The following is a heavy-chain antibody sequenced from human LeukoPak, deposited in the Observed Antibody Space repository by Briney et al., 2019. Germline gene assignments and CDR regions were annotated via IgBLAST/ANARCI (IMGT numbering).Heavy chain of an antibody. J-gene: IGHJ3*02. D-gene: IGHD1/OR15-1a*01. V-gene: IGHV5-51*01. CDR2: IYPGDSDT. CDR1: GYSFTSYW. CDR3: ARRETGTAANDAFDI. Sequence: GESLKISCKASGYSFTSYWIGWVRQMPGKGLEWMGIIYPGDSDTRYSPSFQGQVTISADKSISTAYLQWSSLKASDTAMYYCARRETGTAANDAFDIWGQGTMVTVSS.